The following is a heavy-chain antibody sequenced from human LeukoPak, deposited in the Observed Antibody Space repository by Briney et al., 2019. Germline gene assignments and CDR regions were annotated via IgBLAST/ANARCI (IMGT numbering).Heavy chain of an antibody. D-gene: IGHD2-15*01. CDR3: ARHDCSGGSCYSRSYFDY. CDR1: GYTFTSYG. CDR2: INPNSGGT. J-gene: IGHJ4*02. V-gene: IGHV1-2*02. Sequence: ASVKVSCKASGYTFTSYGISWVRQAPGQGLEWMGWINPNSGGTNYAQKFQGRVTMTRDTSISTAYMELSRLRSDDTAVYYCARHDCSGGSCYSRSYFDYWGQGTLVTVSS.